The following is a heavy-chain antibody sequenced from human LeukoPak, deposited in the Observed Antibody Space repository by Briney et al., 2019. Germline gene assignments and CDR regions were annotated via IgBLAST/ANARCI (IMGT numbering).Heavy chain of an antibody. Sequence: GGSLRLSCAASGFTFSTYSMNWVRQAPGKGLEWVSSISFTSSIFYADSVKGRFTISRDNAKNSLYLQMYSLRAEDTAIYYCARAQTRGGDLDYWGQGALVTVSS. CDR1: GFTFSTYS. CDR3: ARAQTRGGDLDY. D-gene: IGHD2-21*02. CDR2: ISFTSSI. V-gene: IGHV3-21*01. J-gene: IGHJ4*02.